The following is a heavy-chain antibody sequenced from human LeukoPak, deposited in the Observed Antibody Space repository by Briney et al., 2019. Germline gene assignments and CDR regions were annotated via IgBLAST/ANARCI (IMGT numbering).Heavy chain of an antibody. CDR1: GGSFSGYY. CDR2: IYYSGST. Sequence: KASETLSLTCAVYGGSFSGYYWSWIRQPPGKGLEWIGYIYYSGSTNYNPSLKSRVTISVDTSKNQFSLKLSSVTAADSAVYYCARVRPGYYYYMDVWGKGTTVTISS. CDR3: ARVRPGYYYYMDV. J-gene: IGHJ6*03. D-gene: IGHD6-6*01. V-gene: IGHV4-59*01.